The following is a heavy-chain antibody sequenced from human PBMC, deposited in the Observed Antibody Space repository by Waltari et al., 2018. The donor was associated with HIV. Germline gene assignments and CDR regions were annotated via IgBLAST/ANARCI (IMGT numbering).Heavy chain of an antibody. J-gene: IGHJ4*02. CDR2: ISGGGGAT. CDR1: GLTFRSNA. Sequence: EVQLLESGGGLVQPGGSLRLSCAASGLTFRSNAMTWVRQAPGKGLECVSAISGGGGATYYADSVRGRFTISRDNSKNTVYLQVNSLRAEDSAVYYCASVVTGDRCFWGQGTLVTVSS. D-gene: IGHD7-27*01. CDR3: ASVVTGDRCF. V-gene: IGHV3-23*01.